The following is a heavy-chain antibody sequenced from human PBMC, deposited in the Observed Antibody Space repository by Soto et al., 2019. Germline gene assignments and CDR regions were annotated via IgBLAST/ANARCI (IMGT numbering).Heavy chain of an antibody. CDR1: GGSISSGDYY. CDR3: ARDSAWDWFDP. V-gene: IGHV4-30-4*01. Sequence: TLSLTCTVSGGSISSGDYYWSWIRQPPGKGLEWIGYIYYSGSTYYNPSLKSRVTISVDTSKNQFSLKLSSVTAADPAVYYCARDSAWDWFDPWGQGTLVTVSS. J-gene: IGHJ5*02. CDR2: IYYSGST.